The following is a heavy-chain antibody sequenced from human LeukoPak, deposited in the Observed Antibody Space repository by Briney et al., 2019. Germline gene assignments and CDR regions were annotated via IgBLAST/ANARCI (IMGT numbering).Heavy chain of an antibody. CDR1: GGSISSHY. CDR3: ARVGGCRSTSCSWKYYSYYMDV. D-gene: IGHD2-2*01. CDR2: IYYGGST. Sequence: NPSETLSLTCSVSGGSISSHYWSWIRQPPGKGLEWIGYIYYGGSTNYNPSLKSRVTISMDTSKSQFSLKLSSVTAADTAVYYCARVGGCRSTSCSWKYYSYYMDVWGKGTTVTVSS. J-gene: IGHJ6*03. V-gene: IGHV4-59*11.